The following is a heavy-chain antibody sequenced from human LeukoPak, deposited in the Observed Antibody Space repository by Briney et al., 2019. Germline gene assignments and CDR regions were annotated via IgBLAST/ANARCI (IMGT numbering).Heavy chain of an antibody. CDR1: GGSISSTNW. D-gene: IGHD4-17*01. CDR3: TREYGFMTTVFHAFDI. V-gene: IGHV4-4*02. J-gene: IGHJ3*02. Sequence: SETLSLTCAVSGGSISSTNWWSWVRQPPGKGLEWIGEIYRSGTTNYKPSLKSRVTISLDKSRNHFSLKLTSVTAADTAIYYCTREYGFMTTVFHAFDIWGQGTMVTVSS. CDR2: IYRSGTT.